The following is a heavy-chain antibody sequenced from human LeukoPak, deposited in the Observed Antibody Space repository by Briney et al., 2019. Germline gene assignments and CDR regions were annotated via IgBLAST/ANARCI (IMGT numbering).Heavy chain of an antibody. J-gene: IGHJ4*02. Sequence: GGSLRLSCAASGFTFSNYNMNWVRQAPGKGLEWVSFISGSSSTIFYADSVKGRFTISRDNAKNSLYLQMNSLRDEDTAVYYCARGAHASDYWGQGILVTVSS. CDR2: ISGSSSTI. CDR1: GFTFSNYN. V-gene: IGHV3-48*02. D-gene: IGHD1-26*01. CDR3: ARGAHASDY.